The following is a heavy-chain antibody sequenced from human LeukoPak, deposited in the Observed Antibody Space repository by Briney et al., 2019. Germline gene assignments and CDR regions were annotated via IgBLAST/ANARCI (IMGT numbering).Heavy chain of an antibody. CDR3: ARRVPNWSGYSWWFDP. Sequence: GASVKVSCKASGYTFTGYYMRWVRQAPGQGLEWMGWINPSSGGTNYAQKFQGRVTMTRDTSISTAYMELSRLRSDDTAVYYCARRVPNWSGYSWWFDPWGQGTLVTVSS. CDR1: GYTFTGYY. D-gene: IGHD3-3*01. V-gene: IGHV1-2*02. CDR2: INPSSGGT. J-gene: IGHJ5*02.